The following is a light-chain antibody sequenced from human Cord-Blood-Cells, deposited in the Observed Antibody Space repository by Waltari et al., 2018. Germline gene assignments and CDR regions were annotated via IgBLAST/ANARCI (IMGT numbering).Light chain of an antibody. J-gene: IGLJ1*01. CDR2: DVS. CDR3: SSYTSSSTYV. V-gene: IGLV2-14*03. CDR1: SSDVGGSNY. Sequence: QSALTQPASVSGSPGQSITISCTGTSSDVGGSNYVPWYQQHPGKAPKLMSYDVSNRPSGVSTRFSGSKSGNTASLTISGLQAEDEADYYCSSYTSSSTYVFGTGTKVTVL.